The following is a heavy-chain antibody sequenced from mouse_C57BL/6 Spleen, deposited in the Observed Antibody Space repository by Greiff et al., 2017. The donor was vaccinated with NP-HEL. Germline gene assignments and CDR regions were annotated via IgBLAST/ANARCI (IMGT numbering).Heavy chain of an antibody. D-gene: IGHD2-5*01. J-gene: IGHJ4*01. CDR2: IRSKSNNYAT. CDR3: ARHRAYYSNYYAMDY. Sequence: DVMLVESGGGLVQPKGSLKLSCAASGFSFNTYAMNWVRQAPGKGLEWVARIRSKSNNYATYYADSVKDRFTISRDDSESMLYLQMNNLKTEDTAMYYCARHRAYYSNYYAMDYWGQGTSVTVSS. V-gene: IGHV10-1*01. CDR1: GFSFNTYA.